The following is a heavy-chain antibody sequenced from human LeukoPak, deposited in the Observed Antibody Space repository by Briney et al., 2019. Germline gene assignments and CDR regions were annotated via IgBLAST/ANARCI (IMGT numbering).Heavy chain of an antibody. CDR2: IHHSSSS. Sequence: PSQTLSLTCTVSADSLSSGGHYWAWIRHLPGKGLESGGLIHHSSSSRHNPSLKDRVAISVDASRKQFALRLSSVTAADTAIYYCARGGNRFGGFYFDYWGQGIQVIVSS. V-gene: IGHV4-31*03. D-gene: IGHD3-10*01. J-gene: IGHJ4*02. CDR3: ARGGNRFGGFYFDY. CDR1: ADSLSSGGHY.